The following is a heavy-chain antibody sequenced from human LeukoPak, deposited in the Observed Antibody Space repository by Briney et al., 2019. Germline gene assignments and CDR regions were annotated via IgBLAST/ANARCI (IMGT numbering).Heavy chain of an antibody. CDR2: INPSGGST. J-gene: IGHJ4*02. V-gene: IGHV1-46*01. CDR3: ARDGESGDSGSLDY. D-gene: IGHD1-26*01. CDR1: GYTFTGYY. Sequence: GASVKVSCKASGYTFTGYYMHWVRQAPGQGLEWMGWINPSGGSTSYAQKFQGRVTMTRDTSTSTVYMELSSLRSEDTAAYYCARDGESGDSGSLDYWGQGTLVTVSS.